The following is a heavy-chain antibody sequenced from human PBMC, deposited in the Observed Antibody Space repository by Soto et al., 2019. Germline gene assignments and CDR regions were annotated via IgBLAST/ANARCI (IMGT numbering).Heavy chain of an antibody. Sequence: QVQLQQWGAGLLKPSETLSLTCAVYGGSFSGYYWSWIRQPPGKGLEWIGEINHSGSTNYNPSLKSRVNISVDTSKNQFSLKLSSVTAADTAVYYCARGLSGLRYPSDLWGRGTLVTVSS. D-gene: IGHD3-9*01. CDR1: GGSFSGYY. V-gene: IGHV4-34*01. J-gene: IGHJ2*01. CDR3: ARGLSGLRYPSDL. CDR2: INHSGST.